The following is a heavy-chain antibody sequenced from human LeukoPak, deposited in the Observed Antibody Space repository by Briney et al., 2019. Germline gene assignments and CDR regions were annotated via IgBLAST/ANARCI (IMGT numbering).Heavy chain of an antibody. V-gene: IGHV3-21*01. D-gene: IGHD6-6*01. CDR1: GFTFSSYS. CDR3: ARDNEYSSSSFDY. CDR2: ISSSSSYI. J-gene: IGHJ4*02. Sequence: KPGGSLRLSCAASGFTFSSYSMNWVRQAPGKRLEWVSSISSSSSYIYYADSVKGRFTISRDNAKNSLYLQMNSLRAEDTAVYYCARDNEYSSSSFDYWGQGTLVTVSS.